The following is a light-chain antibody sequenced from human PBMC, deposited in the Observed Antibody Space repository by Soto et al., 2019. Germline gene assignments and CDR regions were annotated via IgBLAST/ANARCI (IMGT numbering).Light chain of an antibody. CDR1: SSNIVAGYD. V-gene: IGLV1-40*01. Sequence: QSVLTQPPSVSGAPGQRVTISCTGSSSNIVAGYDVHWYQQLPGTVPKLLIYGSSNRPSGVPDRFSGSKSGTSASLAITGLQAEDEADYYCQSYDSSLSGVVFGGGTKLTVL. CDR3: QSYDSSLSGVV. J-gene: IGLJ2*01. CDR2: GSS.